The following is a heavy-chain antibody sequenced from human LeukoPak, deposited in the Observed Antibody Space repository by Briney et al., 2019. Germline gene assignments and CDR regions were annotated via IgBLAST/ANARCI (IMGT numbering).Heavy chain of an antibody. CDR2: ISGSGGST. Sequence: PGGSLRLSCAASGFTFSSYAMSWVRQAPGKGLEWVSAISGSGGSTYYADSVKGRFTISRDNSKNTLYLQMNSLRAEDTAVYYCAKDLYYDSSGYYPSENYFDCWGQGTLVTVPS. CDR1: GFTFSSYA. J-gene: IGHJ4*02. V-gene: IGHV3-23*01. D-gene: IGHD3-22*01. CDR3: AKDLYYDSSGYYPSENYFDC.